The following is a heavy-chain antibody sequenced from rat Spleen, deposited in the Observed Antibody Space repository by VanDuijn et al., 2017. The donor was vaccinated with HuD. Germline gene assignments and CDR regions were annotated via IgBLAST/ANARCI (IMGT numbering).Heavy chain of an antibody. CDR1: GFTFSNYY. CDR2: INTGGGNT. CDR3: ARRTEYWRPFDY. Sequence: EVQLVESGGGLVQPGRSMKLSCAALGFTFSNYYMAWVRQAPTKGLEWVASINTGGGNTYYRDSVKGRFTISRENAKSTLYLQMDSLRSEDTATYYCARRTEYWRPFDYWGQGVMVTVSS. V-gene: IGHV5-25*01. D-gene: IGHD4-2*01. J-gene: IGHJ2*01.